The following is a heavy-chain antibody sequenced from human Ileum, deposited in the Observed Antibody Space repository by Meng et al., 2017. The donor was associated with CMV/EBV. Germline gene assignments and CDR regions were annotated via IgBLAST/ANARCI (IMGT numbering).Heavy chain of an antibody. CDR1: GGSISSYY. D-gene: IGHD3-10*01. CDR3: ARIRGSSVVDY. CDR2: IYHSGST. J-gene: IGHJ4*02. V-gene: IGHV4-59*01. Sequence: SETLSLTCTVSGGSISSYYWTWIRQPPGKGLEWIGCIYHSGSTNYNPSLKSRVTISVDTSKNQFSLKVTSVTAADTAVYYCARIRGSSVVDYWGQGALVTVSS.